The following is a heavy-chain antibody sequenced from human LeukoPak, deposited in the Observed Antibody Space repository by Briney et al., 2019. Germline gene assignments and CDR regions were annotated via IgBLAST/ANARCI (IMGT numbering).Heavy chain of an antibody. CDR3: ARHRLGFGELFPAYFDY. CDR1: GGSISSYY. Sequence: SETLSLTCTVSGGSISSYYWSWIRQPPGKGLEWIGYIYYSGSTNYNPYLKSRVTISVDTSKNQFSLKLSSVTAADTAVYYCARHRLGFGELFPAYFDYWGQGTLVTVSS. CDR2: IYYSGST. D-gene: IGHD3-10*01. V-gene: IGHV4-59*08. J-gene: IGHJ4*02.